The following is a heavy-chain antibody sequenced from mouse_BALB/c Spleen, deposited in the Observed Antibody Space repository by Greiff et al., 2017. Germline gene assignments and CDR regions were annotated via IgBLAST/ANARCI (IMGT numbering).Heavy chain of an antibody. D-gene: IGHD2-1*01. CDR2: ISSGGGST. J-gene: IGHJ4*01. V-gene: IGHV5-12-1*01. Sequence: EVKLMESGGGLVKPGGSLKLSCAASGFAFSSYDMSWVRQTPEKRLEWVAYISSGGGSTYYPDTVKGRFTISRDNAKNTLYLQMSSLKSEDTAMYYCARRARSTYAMDYWGQGTSVTVSS. CDR3: ARRARSTYAMDY. CDR1: GFAFSSYD.